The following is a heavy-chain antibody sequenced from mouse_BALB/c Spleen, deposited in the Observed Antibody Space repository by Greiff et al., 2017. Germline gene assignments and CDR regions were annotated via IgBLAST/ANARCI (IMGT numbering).Heavy chain of an antibody. J-gene: IGHJ3*01. D-gene: IGHD1-1*01. CDR3: TRESYYGSSAGVAY. Sequence: EVQLQQSGTVLARPGASVKMSCKASGYTFTSYWMHWVKQRPGQGLEWIGAIYPGNRDTSYNQKFKGKAKLTAVTSTSTAYMELSSLTNEDSAVYYCTRESYYGSSAGVAYWGEGTLVTVSA. V-gene: IGHV1-5*01. CDR2: IYPGNRDT. CDR1: GYTFTSYW.